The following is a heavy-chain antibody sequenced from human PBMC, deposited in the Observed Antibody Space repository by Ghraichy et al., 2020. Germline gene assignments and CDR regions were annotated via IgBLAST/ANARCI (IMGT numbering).Heavy chain of an antibody. J-gene: IGHJ3*02. CDR1: GGSISSGNNY. CDR3: ARDKPYYYDTTGYYYTPDAFEI. V-gene: IGHV4-61*02. CDR2: IYTSGRT. Sequence: SLNISCTVSGGSISSGNNYWSWLRQSAGKGLEWIGRIYTSGRTYYNPSLRSRVTISLDTSKNQFSLKLSSVTAADTAVYFCARDKPYYYDTTGYYYTPDAFEIWGQGTKVTVSS. D-gene: IGHD3-22*01.